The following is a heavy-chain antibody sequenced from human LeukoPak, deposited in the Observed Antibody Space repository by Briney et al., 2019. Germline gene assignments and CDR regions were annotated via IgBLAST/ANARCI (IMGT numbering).Heavy chain of an antibody. Sequence: SETLSLTCTVSGGSISSYYRSWIRQPAGKGLDWIGRIYTSGSTNYNPSLKSRVTMSVDTSKNQFSLKLSSVTAADTAVYYCARSGVGLKGLGPDAFDIWGQGTMVTVSS. CDR1: GGSISSYY. V-gene: IGHV4-4*07. J-gene: IGHJ3*02. D-gene: IGHD3-16*01. CDR3: ARSGVGLKGLGPDAFDI. CDR2: IYTSGST.